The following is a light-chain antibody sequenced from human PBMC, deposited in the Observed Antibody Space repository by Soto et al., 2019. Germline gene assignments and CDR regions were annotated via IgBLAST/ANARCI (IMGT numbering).Light chain of an antibody. CDR1: TSNIGAGYD. J-gene: IGLJ3*02. CDR3: QSYDNSLSGWV. V-gene: IGLV1-40*01. CDR2: ANN. Sequence: QSVLTQPPSVSGAPGQRVTIPCTGSTSNIGAGYDVHWYQQVPGTAPKLLIYANNNRPSGVPDRFSGSKSGTSATLAITGLQAEDETDYYYQSYDNSLSGWVFGGGTKLTVL.